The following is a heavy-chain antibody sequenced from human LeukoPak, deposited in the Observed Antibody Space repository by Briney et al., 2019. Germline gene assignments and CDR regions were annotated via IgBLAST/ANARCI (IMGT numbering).Heavy chain of an antibody. D-gene: IGHD2-21*02. CDR1: GFTFSSYW. J-gene: IGHJ4*02. V-gene: IGHV3-74*01. CDR2: INSDGSST. CDR3: AREPVVVTATNLFDY. Sequence: GGSLRLSCAASGFTFSSYWMNWVRQAPGKGLVWVSRINSDGSSTSYADSVKGRFTISRDNAKNTLYLQMNSLRAEDTAVYYCAREPVVVTATNLFDYWGQGTLVTVSS.